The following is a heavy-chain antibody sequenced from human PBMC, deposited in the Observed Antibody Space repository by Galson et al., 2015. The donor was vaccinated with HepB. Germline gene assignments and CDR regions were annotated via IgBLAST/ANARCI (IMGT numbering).Heavy chain of an antibody. CDR2: ISSSSSYI. CDR3: ARVVVVAATSYYHYYMDV. J-gene: IGHJ6*03. D-gene: IGHD2-15*01. V-gene: IGHV3-21*01. CDR1: GFTFSSYS. Sequence: SLRLSCAASGFTFSSYSMNWVRQAPGKGLEWVSSISSSSSYIYYADSVKGRFTISRDNAKNSLYLQMNSLRAEDTAVYYCARVVVVAATSYYHYYMDVWGKGTTVTVSS.